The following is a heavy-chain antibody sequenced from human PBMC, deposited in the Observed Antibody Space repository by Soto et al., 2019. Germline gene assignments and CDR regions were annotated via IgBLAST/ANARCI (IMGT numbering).Heavy chain of an antibody. J-gene: IGHJ4*02. CDR2: IDNSGGIT. V-gene: IGHV3-23*05. Sequence: HPGGSLRLSCAASGFTLSSYSMNWVRQAPGKGLEWVSTIDNSGGITYYADSVKGRFTISRDNSKNTLYLQMNSLRAEDTAVYYCAKGGYNYGFLFDCWGQGTLVTVSS. CDR1: GFTLSSYS. D-gene: IGHD5-18*01. CDR3: AKGGYNYGFLFDC.